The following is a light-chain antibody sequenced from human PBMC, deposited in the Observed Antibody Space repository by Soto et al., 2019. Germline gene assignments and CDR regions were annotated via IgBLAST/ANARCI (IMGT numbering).Light chain of an antibody. CDR1: QSVFSRY. Sequence: EIVLTQSPGTLSLSPGERATLSCRASQSVFSRYLAWYQQNPGQAPRLLIFAASSRATGIPDSFGGSGAGAGFTPSISRWEAEDVVVYQCQEYGSSRPTLGGGTKVEIK. J-gene: IGKJ4*01. CDR2: AAS. CDR3: QEYGSSRPT. V-gene: IGKV3-20*01.